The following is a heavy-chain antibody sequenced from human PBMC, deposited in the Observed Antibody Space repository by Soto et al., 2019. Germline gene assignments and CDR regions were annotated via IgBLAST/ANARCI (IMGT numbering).Heavy chain of an antibody. D-gene: IGHD3-22*01. CDR1: GFTFSSYA. V-gene: IGHV3-23*01. CDR2: ISGSGGST. CDR3: AKYWFSDSSGYYNFDY. Sequence: GGSLRLSCAASGFTFSSYAMSWVRQAPGKGLEWVSAISGSGGSTYYADSVKGRFTISRDNSKNTLYLQMKSLRAEDTAVYYCAKYWFSDSSGYYNFDYWGQGTLVTVSS. J-gene: IGHJ4*02.